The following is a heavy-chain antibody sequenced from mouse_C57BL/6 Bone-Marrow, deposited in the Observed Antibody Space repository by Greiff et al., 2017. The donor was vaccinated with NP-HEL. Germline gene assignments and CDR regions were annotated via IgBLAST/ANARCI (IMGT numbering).Heavy chain of an antibody. Sequence: EVQLQESGGGLVQPGGSMKLSCVASGFTFSNYWMNWVRQSPEKGLEWVAQIRLKSDNYATHYAESVKGRFTISRDDSKSSVYLQMNNLRAEDTGIYYCTSTTRFCYYAMDYWGQGTSVTVSS. CDR1: GFTFSNYW. J-gene: IGHJ4*01. CDR2: IRLKSDNYAT. D-gene: IGHD2-1*01. V-gene: IGHV6-3*01. CDR3: TSTTRFCYYAMDY.